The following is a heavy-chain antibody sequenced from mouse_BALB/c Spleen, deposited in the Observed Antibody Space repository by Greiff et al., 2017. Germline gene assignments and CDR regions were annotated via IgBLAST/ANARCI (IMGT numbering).Heavy chain of an antibody. CDR2: INPDSSTI. V-gene: IGHV4-1*02. D-gene: IGHD2-1*01. Sequence: EVKLLESGGGLVQPGGSLKLSCAASGFDFSRYWMSWVRQAPGKGLEWIGEINPDSSTINYTPSLKDKFIISRDNAKNTLYLQMSKVRSEDTALYYCARDGNYRYYYAMDYWGQGTSVTVSS. J-gene: IGHJ4*01. CDR1: GFDFSRYW. CDR3: ARDGNYRYYYAMDY.